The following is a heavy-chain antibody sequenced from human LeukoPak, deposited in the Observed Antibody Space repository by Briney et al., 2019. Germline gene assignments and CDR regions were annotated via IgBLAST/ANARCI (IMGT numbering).Heavy chain of an antibody. CDR3: PRILTGFYDS. V-gene: IGHV3-21*01. Sequence: PGGSLRLSCAASGFTFNTYTINWVRQAPGKGLEWVSSISSSSIYIYYADSLKGRFTVSRNNAKNSLYLHIDSLRAEDTAVYYCPRILTGFYDSWGQGTLVTVSS. CDR2: ISSSSIYI. D-gene: IGHD3-9*01. CDR1: GFTFNTYT. J-gene: IGHJ5*01.